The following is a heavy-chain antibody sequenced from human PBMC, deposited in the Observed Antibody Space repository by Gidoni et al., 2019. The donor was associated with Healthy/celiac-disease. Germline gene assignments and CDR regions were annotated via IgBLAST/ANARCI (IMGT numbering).Heavy chain of an antibody. J-gene: IGHJ4*02. CDR1: GYTFTGYY. V-gene: IGHV1-2*06. CDR3: ARAFYGDYGFYFDY. Sequence: QVQLVQSGAEVRKPGASVKVSCKASGYTFTGYYMHWVRQAPGQGLEWMGRINPNSGGTNYAQKFQGRVTMTRDTSISTAYMELSRLRSDDTAVYYCARAFYGDYGFYFDYWGQGTLVTVSS. D-gene: IGHD4-17*01. CDR2: INPNSGGT.